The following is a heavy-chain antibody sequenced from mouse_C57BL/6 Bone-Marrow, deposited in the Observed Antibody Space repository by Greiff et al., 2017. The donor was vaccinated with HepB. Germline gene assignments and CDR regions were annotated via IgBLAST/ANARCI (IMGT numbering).Heavy chain of an antibody. Sequence: QVQLKESGAELARPGASVKLSCKASGYTFTSYGISWVKQRTGQGLEWIGEIYPRSGNTYYNEKFKGKATLTADKSSSTAYMELRSRTSEDSAVYFCARRDFNYGSSYGYFDVWGTGTTVTVSS. CDR2: IYPRSGNT. CDR3: ARRDFNYGSSYGYFDV. CDR1: GYTFTSYG. J-gene: IGHJ1*03. D-gene: IGHD1-1*01. V-gene: IGHV1-81*01.